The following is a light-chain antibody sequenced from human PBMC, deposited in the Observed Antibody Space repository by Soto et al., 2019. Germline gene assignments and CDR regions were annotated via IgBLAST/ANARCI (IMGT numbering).Light chain of an antibody. Sequence: ETVMTQSPATLSVSPGERATLSCRASQSVNSDLAWYQKKPGQAPRLLIYGASTWATGIPARFSGGGSGTEFTLTISSLQSEDFAVYYCQQNNNWPRTFGQGTKVEIK. V-gene: IGKV3-15*01. CDR3: QQNNNWPRT. J-gene: IGKJ1*01. CDR1: QSVNSD. CDR2: GAS.